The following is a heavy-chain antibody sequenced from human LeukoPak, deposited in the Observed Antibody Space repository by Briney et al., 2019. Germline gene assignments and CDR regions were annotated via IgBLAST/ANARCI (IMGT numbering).Heavy chain of an antibody. D-gene: IGHD3-16*01. CDR2: IWPDGSYI. Sequence: GGSLRLSCAASGXPSSTYGIHWVRQAPGRGLEWVAAIWPDGSYIYYADSVKGRFTISRDNSKNTVYLQMNTLRDEDTAVYYCARAVGPFDYWGQGTLVTVSS. CDR1: GXPSSTYG. J-gene: IGHJ4*02. CDR3: ARAVGPFDY. V-gene: IGHV3-33*08.